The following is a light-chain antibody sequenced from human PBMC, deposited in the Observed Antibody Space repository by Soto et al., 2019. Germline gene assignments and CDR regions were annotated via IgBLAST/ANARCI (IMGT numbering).Light chain of an antibody. CDR1: QTVNSNY. V-gene: IGKV3-20*01. Sequence: EIVLTQSPGTLSLSPGERATLSCRASQTVNSNYLAWYQQRAGQAPRLLIYGASTRAADIPDRCSGSGSGTDFTLTISRLEPEDFAVYYCQQYDRSPLVTFGGGTKVEIK. CDR3: QQYDRSPLVT. J-gene: IGKJ4*01. CDR2: GAS.